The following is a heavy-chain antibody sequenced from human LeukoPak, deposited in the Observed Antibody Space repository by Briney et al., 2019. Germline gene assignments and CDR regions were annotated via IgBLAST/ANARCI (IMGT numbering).Heavy chain of an antibody. CDR3: ATALLEWLSGAFDI. Sequence: VASVKVSCKASGYTFTGYYMHWVRQAPGQGLEWMGWINPNSGGTNYAQKFQGRVTMTRDTSISTAYMELSRLRSDDTAVYYCATALLEWLSGAFDIWGQGTMVTVSS. J-gene: IGHJ3*02. D-gene: IGHD3-3*02. V-gene: IGHV1-2*02. CDR1: GYTFTGYY. CDR2: INPNSGGT.